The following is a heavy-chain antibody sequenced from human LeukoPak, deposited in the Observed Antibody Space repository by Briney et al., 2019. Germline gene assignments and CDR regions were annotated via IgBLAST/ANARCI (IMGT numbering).Heavy chain of an antibody. J-gene: IGHJ4*02. CDR1: GYTFTSYY. Sequence: ASVKVSCKASGYTFTSYYMHWVRQAPGQGLEWMAWISAYNGNTNYAQKLQGRVTMTTDTSTSTAYMELRSLRSDDTAVYYCARVSDDGSGSYSYYFDYWGQGTLVTVSS. CDR3: ARVSDDGSGSYSYYFDY. V-gene: IGHV1-18*04. CDR2: ISAYNGNT. D-gene: IGHD3-10*01.